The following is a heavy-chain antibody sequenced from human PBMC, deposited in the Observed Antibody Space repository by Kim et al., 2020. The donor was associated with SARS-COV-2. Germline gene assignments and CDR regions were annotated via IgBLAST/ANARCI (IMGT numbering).Heavy chain of an antibody. CDR1: GFTFSSYG. Sequence: GGSLRLSCAASGFTFSSYGMHWVRQAPGKGLEWVAVISYDGSNKYYADSVKGRFTISRDNSKNTLYLQMNSLRAEDTAVYYCAKMGKKVTSLDYWGQGTLVTVSS. J-gene: IGHJ4*02. CDR3: AKMGKKVTSLDY. V-gene: IGHV3-30*18. D-gene: IGHD2-21*02. CDR2: ISYDGSNK.